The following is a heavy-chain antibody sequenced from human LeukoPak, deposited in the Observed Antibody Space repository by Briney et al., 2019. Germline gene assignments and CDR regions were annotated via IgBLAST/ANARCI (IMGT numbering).Heavy chain of an antibody. V-gene: IGHV3-73*01. D-gene: IGHD1-26*01. CDR3: TRDSGTYHWFDP. CDR2: MVRETNLYAT. J-gene: IGHJ5*02. CDR1: GFTFSDSA. Sequence: PGGSLKLSCVASGFTFSDSAIHWVRQSSGKGLEWIGHMVRETNLYATALSASVKGRFTVYRDDSKNTAYLHMNSLKTEDTALYYCTRDSGTYHWFDPWGQGTLVTVSS.